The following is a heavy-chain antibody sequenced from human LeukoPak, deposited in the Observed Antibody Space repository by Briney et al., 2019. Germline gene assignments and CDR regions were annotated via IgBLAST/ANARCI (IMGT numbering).Heavy chain of an antibody. D-gene: IGHD5-24*01. V-gene: IGHV5-51*01. CDR3: TRSPRDGYHDAFDM. CDR2: IYPGDSET. J-gene: IGHJ3*02. CDR1: GYTFTTYW. Sequence: GGSLKISCKGSGYTFTTYWIAWVRQMPGEGLEWTGIIYPGDSETRYSPSFQGQVTISADKSITTAYLQWGSLKASDTAMYYCTRSPRDGYHDAFDMWGQGTMVTVFS.